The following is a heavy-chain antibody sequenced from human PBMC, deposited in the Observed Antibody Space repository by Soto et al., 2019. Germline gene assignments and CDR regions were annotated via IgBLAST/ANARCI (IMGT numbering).Heavy chain of an antibody. V-gene: IGHV1-69*01. CDR1: GGFSAGPG. Sequence: QVRLIQSGPEVRKPGSPGGVSCRAPGGFSAGPGLSWGRQAPGQRLGGWGGFFLIFRTLTYKEKFQARVRIAADESTNTVYLDLSSLTSEDTAVYYCVRDRRIYYSDPHDEFVASDYEVWGQGTMVSVSS. CDR2: FFLIFRTL. J-gene: IGHJ3*01. CDR3: VRDRRIYYSDPHDEFVASDYEV. D-gene: IGHD3-22*01.